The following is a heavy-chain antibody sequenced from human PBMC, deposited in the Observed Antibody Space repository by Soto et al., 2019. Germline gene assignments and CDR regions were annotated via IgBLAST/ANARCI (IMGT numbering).Heavy chain of an antibody. J-gene: IGHJ4*02. D-gene: IGHD4-17*01. Sequence: ASVKVSCKASGYTFTSYGISWVRQANGQGLEWMGWISAYNGNTNYAQKLQGRVTMTTDTSTSTAYMELRSLRSDDTAVYYCAREVIYGDYYQIDYWGQGTLVTVSS. CDR3: AREVIYGDYYQIDY. CDR1: GYTFTSYG. V-gene: IGHV1-18*01. CDR2: ISAYNGNT.